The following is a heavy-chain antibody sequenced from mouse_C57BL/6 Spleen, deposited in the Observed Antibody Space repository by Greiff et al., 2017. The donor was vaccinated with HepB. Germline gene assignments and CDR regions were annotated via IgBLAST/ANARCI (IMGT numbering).Heavy chain of an antibody. J-gene: IGHJ3*01. Sequence: EVKVVESEGGLVQPGSSMKLSCTASGFTFSDYYMAWVRQVPEKGLEWVANINYDGSSTYYLDSLKSRFIISRDNAKNILYLQMSSLKSEDTATYYCARGDGFFAYWGQGTLVTVSA. CDR1: GFTFSDYY. V-gene: IGHV5-16*01. D-gene: IGHD2-3*01. CDR2: INYDGSST. CDR3: ARGDGFFAY.